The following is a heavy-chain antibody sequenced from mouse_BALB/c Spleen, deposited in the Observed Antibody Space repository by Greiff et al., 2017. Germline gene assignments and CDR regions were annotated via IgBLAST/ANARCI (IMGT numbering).Heavy chain of an antibody. CDR1: GYTFTSYT. CDR3: ARYGRAGGYAMDY. V-gene: IGHV1-4*01. J-gene: IGHJ4*01. D-gene: IGHD1-1*01. Sequence: VQRVESGAELARPGASVKMSCKASGYTFTSYTMHWVKQRPGQGLEWIGYINPSSGYTNYNQKFKDKATLTADKSSSTAYMQLSSLTSEDSAVYYCARYGRAGGYAMDYWGQGTSVTVSS. CDR2: INPSSGYT.